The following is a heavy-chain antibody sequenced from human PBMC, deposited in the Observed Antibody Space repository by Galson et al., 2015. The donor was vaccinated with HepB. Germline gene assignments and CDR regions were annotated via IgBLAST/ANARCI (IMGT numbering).Heavy chain of an antibody. CDR2: ISYDGRYK. Sequence: SLRLSCAASGFNFSNYGIHWVRQAPGKGLEWVTVISYDGRYKYYADSVKGRFTISRDNSKNTLYLQMNSLRPEDTALYYCAKATVYYDSTGSQAPYFDYWGQGTLVTVSS. J-gene: IGHJ4*02. CDR3: AKATVYYDSTGSQAPYFDY. CDR1: GFNFSNYG. D-gene: IGHD3-22*01. V-gene: IGHV3-30*18.